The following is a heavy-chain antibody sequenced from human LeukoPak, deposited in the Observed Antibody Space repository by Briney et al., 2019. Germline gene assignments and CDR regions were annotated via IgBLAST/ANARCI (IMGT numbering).Heavy chain of an antibody. D-gene: IGHD6-13*01. CDR2: IYHSGST. CDR1: GYSISNSAYY. Sequence: PSETLSLTCTVSGYSISNSAYYWGWIRQPPGKGLEWIGSIYHSGSTHYTPSLRSRVTISVDTSKNQFSLKLSSVTAADTAVYYCARGHHPLQQQQLVVDYYYYGMDVWGQGTTVTVSS. J-gene: IGHJ6*02. CDR3: ARGHHPLQQQQLVVDYYYYGMDV. V-gene: IGHV4-38-2*02.